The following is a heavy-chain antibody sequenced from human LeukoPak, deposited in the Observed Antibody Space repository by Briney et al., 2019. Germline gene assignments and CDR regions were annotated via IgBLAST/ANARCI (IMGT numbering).Heavy chain of an antibody. D-gene: IGHD2-2*01. CDR1: GFTFNAYA. V-gene: IGHV3-23*01. Sequence: PGGSLRLSCAASGFTFNAYAMSWVRQAPGKGLEWVSGISGSGGGTYYADSAKGRFTISRDNSKSTLYLQMNSLRVEDTAVYYCAKMGGRISAAVDSWGQGTLVTVSS. CDR2: ISGSGGGT. CDR3: AKMGGRISAAVDS. J-gene: IGHJ4*02.